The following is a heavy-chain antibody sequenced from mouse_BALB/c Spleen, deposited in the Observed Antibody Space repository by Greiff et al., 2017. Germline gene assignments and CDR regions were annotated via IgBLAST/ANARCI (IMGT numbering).Heavy chain of an antibody. V-gene: IGHV2-2*02. Sequence: VQLQQSGPGLVQPSQSLSITCTVSGFSLTSYGVHWVRQSPGKGLEWLGVIWSGGSTDNNAAFISRLSISEDNSKSHVFFKMNSLQANDTAIYYCARAYYGNYVAMDYWGQGTSVTVSS. CDR2: IWSGGST. D-gene: IGHD2-10*01. J-gene: IGHJ4*01. CDR3: ARAYYGNYVAMDY. CDR1: GFSLTSYG.